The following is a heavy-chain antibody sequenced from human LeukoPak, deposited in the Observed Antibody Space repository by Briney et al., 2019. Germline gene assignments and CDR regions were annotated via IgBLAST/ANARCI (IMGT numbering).Heavy chain of an antibody. D-gene: IGHD6-13*01. V-gene: IGHV3-30-3*01. CDR2: ISYDGSNK. CDR3: AKAPYGYSSSWYGPPFDY. J-gene: IGHJ4*02. CDR1: GFTFSNNA. Sequence: PGGSLRLSCAAFGFTFSNNAMHWVRQAPGKGLEWVAVISYDGSNKYYADSVKGRCTISRDNSKNTLYLQMNSLRAEDTAVYYCAKAPYGYSSSWYGPPFDYWGQGTLVTVSS.